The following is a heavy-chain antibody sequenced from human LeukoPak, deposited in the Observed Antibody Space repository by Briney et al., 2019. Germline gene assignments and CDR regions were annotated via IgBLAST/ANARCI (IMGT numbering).Heavy chain of an antibody. Sequence: GRSLRLSCAASGFTFSSYAMHWVRQAPGKGLEWVAVISYDGSNKYYADSVKGRFTISRDNSKNTLYLQMNSLRAEDTAVYYCAKVRSSGWIAYWGQGTLVTVSS. V-gene: IGHV3-30*04. CDR3: AKVRSSGWIAY. CDR2: ISYDGSNK. D-gene: IGHD6-19*01. J-gene: IGHJ4*02. CDR1: GFTFSSYA.